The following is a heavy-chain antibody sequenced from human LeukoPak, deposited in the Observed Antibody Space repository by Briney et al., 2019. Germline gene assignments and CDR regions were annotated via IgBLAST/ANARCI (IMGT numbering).Heavy chain of an antibody. CDR1: GGSIRSYY. CDR3: ARVGMATITMDV. J-gene: IGHJ6*04. V-gene: IGHV4-59*01. D-gene: IGHD5-24*01. Sequence: SETLSLTCTVSGGSIRSYYWSWIRQPPGKGLEWIGYIYYSGSTNYNPSLKSRVTISVDTSKNQFSLKLSSVTAADTAVYYCARVGMATITMDVWGKGTTVTVSS. CDR2: IYYSGST.